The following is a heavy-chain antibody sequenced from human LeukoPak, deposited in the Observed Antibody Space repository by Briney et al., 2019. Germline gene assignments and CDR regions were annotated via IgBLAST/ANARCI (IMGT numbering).Heavy chain of an antibody. CDR2: ISGDGGST. CDR1: GFSFDTYA. D-gene: IGHD6-13*01. Sequence: SGGSLRLSCAASGFSFDTYAMTWVRPAPGKGLEWVSAISGDGGSTYYAVSVKGRFTISRDNSKNTLYLQMNGLRAEDTAVYYCTLGSLYSSSWYGDYWGQGTLVTVSS. V-gene: IGHV3-23*01. CDR3: TLGSLYSSSWYGDY. J-gene: IGHJ4*02.